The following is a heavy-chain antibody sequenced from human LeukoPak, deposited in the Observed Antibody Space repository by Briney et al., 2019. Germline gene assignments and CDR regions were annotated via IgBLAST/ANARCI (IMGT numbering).Heavy chain of an antibody. Sequence: ASVKVSCKASGYTFTVYYMHWVRRAPGQGLEWMGWINPNRGGTNYAQQFQGRVTMTSDTSISTAYMELSRLGSDDPAVYYRARHLEMATIYFDYWLRGTLVSVSS. CDR1: GYTFTVYY. CDR2: INPNRGGT. CDR3: ARHLEMATIYFDY. D-gene: IGHD5-24*01. V-gene: IGHV1-2*02. J-gene: IGHJ4*02.